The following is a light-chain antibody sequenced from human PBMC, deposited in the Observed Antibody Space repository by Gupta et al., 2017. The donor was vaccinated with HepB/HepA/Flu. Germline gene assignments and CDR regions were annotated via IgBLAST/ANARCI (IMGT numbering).Light chain of an antibody. CDR3: AAWDDSLSGYV. CDR1: SSNIGSNY. CDR2: RKK. V-gene: IGLV1-47*01. Sequence: QSVLPQPPSASGTHGQRVTISCSGSSSNIGSNYVYWYQQLPGTAPKLLIDRKKQRPSGVPDRFSGSKCGTSASLAISGLRSEDEADYYCAAWDDSLSGYVFGTGTKVTVL. J-gene: IGLJ1*01.